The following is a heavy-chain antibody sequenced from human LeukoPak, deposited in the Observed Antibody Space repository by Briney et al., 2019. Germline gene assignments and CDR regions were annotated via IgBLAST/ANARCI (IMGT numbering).Heavy chain of an antibody. Sequence: ASVKVSCKASGYTFTSYDINWVRQATGQGLEWMGWMNPNSGNTGYAQKFQGRVTMTRNTSISTAYMELSSLRSEDTAVYYCARGRVTYYYDSSGYYSPLIPFDYWGQGTLVTVSS. D-gene: IGHD3-22*01. CDR3: ARGRVTYYYDSSGYYSPLIPFDY. J-gene: IGHJ4*02. V-gene: IGHV1-8*01. CDR1: GYTFTSYD. CDR2: MNPNSGNT.